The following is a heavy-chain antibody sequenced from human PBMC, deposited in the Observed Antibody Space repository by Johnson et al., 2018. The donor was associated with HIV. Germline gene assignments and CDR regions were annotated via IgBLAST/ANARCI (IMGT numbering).Heavy chain of an antibody. J-gene: IGHJ3*02. V-gene: IGHV3-20*04. Sequence: MLLVESGGGLVQPGGSLRLSCAASGFTVSSNYMSWVRQAPGKGLEWVSGINWNGGSTGYADSVKGRFTISRDNAKNSLYLQMNSLRAEDTALYYCARGRDYYDSSGGLNAFDIWGQGTMVTVSS. D-gene: IGHD3-22*01. CDR2: INWNGGST. CDR1: GFTVSSNY. CDR3: ARGRDYYDSSGGLNAFDI.